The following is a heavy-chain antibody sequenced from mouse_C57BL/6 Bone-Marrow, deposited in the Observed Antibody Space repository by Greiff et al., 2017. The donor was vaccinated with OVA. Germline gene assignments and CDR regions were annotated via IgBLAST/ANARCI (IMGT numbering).Heavy chain of an antibody. J-gene: IGHJ4*01. V-gene: IGHV14-3*01. CDR2: IDPANGNT. CDR3: AQRWLSFYYAMDY. Sequence: EVKLQQSVAELVRPGASVKLSCTASGFNIKNTYMHWVKQRPEQGLEWIGRIDPANGNTKYAPKFQGKATITADTSSNTAYLQLSSLTSEDTAIYYCAQRWLSFYYAMDYWGQGTSVTVSS. D-gene: IGHD2-3*01. CDR1: GFNIKNTY.